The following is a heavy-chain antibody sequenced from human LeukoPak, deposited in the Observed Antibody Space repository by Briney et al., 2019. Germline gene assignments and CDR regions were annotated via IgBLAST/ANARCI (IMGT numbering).Heavy chain of an antibody. CDR2: VNADEGRA. V-gene: IGHV3-74*01. J-gene: IGHJ1*01. Sequence: PGGSLTLSCAPSGFTFSRHWMYCVRQAPGEGRVWVSCVNADEGRAIIADSVKGRFTISRDNARDTVYLQMNSLSVEDTAVYFCGSGITEEDSVAIEHWGQGTLVTVSS. CDR1: GFTFSRHW. CDR3: GSGITEEDSVAIEH. D-gene: IGHD1-14*01.